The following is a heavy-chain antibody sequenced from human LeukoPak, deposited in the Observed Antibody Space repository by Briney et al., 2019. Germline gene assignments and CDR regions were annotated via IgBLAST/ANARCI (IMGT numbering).Heavy chain of an antibody. V-gene: IGHV4-59*01. CDR3: AREGPSGWADY. CDR1: GGSFSGYY. CDR2: IYYSGST. D-gene: IGHD6-19*01. Sequence: ASETLSLTCAVYGGSFSGYYWSWIRQPPGKGPEWIGYIYYSGSTNYNPSLKSRVTISVDTSKNQFSLKLSSVTAADTAVYYCAREGPSGWADYWGQGTLVTVSS. J-gene: IGHJ4*02.